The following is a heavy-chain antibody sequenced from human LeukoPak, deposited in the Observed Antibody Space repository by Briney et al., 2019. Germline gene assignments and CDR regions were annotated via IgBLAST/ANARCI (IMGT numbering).Heavy chain of an antibody. J-gene: IGHJ4*02. V-gene: IGHV3-21*01. CDR2: ISSSSNYI. Sequence: GGSLRLSCAASGFTFSTYNMIWVRQAPGKGLEWVSSISSSSNYIYYADSVKGRFTISRDNAKNSLYLQMNSLRADDTAVYYCARDLGPPTYIAAAGKEDYWGQGTLVTASS. CDR3: ARDLGPPTYIAAAGKEDY. CDR1: GFTFSTYN. D-gene: IGHD6-13*01.